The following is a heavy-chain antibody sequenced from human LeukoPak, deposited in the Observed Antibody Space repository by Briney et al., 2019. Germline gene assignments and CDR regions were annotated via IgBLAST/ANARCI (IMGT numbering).Heavy chain of an antibody. V-gene: IGHV3-30*04. Sequence: LPGRSLRLSCEASGFTFSTYNSHWVRQAPGKGLEWVAVISNDGKNKNYADFVKGRFTVSRDNSKNTLFLQMSTLRPEDTAVYHCARGLVGVSAAFDIWGQGTLVTVSS. D-gene: IGHD1-26*01. CDR3: ARGLVGVSAAFDI. CDR2: ISNDGKNK. J-gene: IGHJ3*02. CDR1: GFTFSTYN.